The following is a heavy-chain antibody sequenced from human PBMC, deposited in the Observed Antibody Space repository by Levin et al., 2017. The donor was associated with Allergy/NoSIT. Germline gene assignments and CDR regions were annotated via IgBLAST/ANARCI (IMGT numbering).Heavy chain of an antibody. Sequence: PGGSLRLSCAASGFTFSSYGMHWVRQAPGKGLEWVAVISYNGRNKEYADSVKGRFTISRDNSKNTLYLQMNSLRGEDTAVYHCAKDRGETDTPYPGNWFDPWGQGTLVTVSS. CDR3: AKDRGETDTPYPGNWFDP. V-gene: IGHV3-30*18. CDR2: ISYNGRNK. CDR1: GFTFSSYG. D-gene: IGHD3-10*01. J-gene: IGHJ5*02.